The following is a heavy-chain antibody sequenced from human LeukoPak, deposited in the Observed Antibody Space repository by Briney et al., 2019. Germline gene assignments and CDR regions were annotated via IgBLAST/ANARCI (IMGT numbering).Heavy chain of an antibody. Sequence: PGGSLRLSCAASRFTFNNAWMSWVRQAPGKGLVWVGHIKSRNDGGTKDYAAPVTVRFTISRDDSKNTLYLQKNSLKTEDTAVYYCTTDHGTMVRGTLHYWGQGTLVTVSS. V-gene: IGHV3-15*01. CDR1: RFTFNNAW. CDR3: TTDHGTMVRGTLHY. CDR2: IKSRNDGGTK. J-gene: IGHJ4*02. D-gene: IGHD3-10*01.